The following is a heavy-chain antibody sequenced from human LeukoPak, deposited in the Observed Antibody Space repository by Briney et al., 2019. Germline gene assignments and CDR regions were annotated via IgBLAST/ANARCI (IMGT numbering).Heavy chain of an antibody. CDR3: ARVSSGATTADY. CDR1: GDSISSGDYY. Sequence: SETLSLTCTVSGDSISSGDYYWSWIRQPPGKGLEWIGEIYHSGSTNYNPSLKSRVTISVDKSKNQFSLKLSSVTAADTAVYYCARVSSGATTADYWGQGTLVTVSS. V-gene: IGHV4-39*07. CDR2: IYHSGST. D-gene: IGHD1-26*01. J-gene: IGHJ4*02.